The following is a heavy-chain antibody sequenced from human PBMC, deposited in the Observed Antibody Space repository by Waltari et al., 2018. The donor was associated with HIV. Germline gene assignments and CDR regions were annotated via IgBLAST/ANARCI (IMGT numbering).Heavy chain of an antibody. CDR2: IRGDGSTT. J-gene: IGHJ3*02. CDR1: GFTLGSYW. Sequence: EVQLVEYGGGLVEPGGSLRLSCVASGFTLGSYWMHWVRRAPGKGLVGVAWIRGDGSTTNKADSVESLITSSRDNAKNTLYRQNNSMRADDTAVYYCAKENTMTYYDGLDIWGQRSMVTVS. D-gene: IGHD2-8*01. V-gene: IGHV3-74*01. CDR3: AKENTMTYYDGLDI.